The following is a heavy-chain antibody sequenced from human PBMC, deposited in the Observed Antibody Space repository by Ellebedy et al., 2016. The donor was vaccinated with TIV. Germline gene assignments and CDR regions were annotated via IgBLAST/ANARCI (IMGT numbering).Heavy chain of an antibody. D-gene: IGHD3-9*01. V-gene: IGHV3-7*01. Sequence: GESLKISCAASGFTFSSYWMSWVRQAPGKGLEWVANIKQDGSEKYYVDSVKGRFTISRDNAKNSLYLQMNSLRAEDTAVYYCARDGGFAYDILTGYPKPTPHEDGFDMWGQGTLVTVSS. CDR2: IKQDGSEK. CDR1: GFTFSSYW. J-gene: IGHJ3*02. CDR3: ARDGGFAYDILTGYPKPTPHEDGFDM.